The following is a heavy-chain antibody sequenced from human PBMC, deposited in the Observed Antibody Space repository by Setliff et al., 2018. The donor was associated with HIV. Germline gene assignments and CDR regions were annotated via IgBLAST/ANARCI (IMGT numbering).Heavy chain of an antibody. J-gene: IGHJ4*02. D-gene: IGHD3-22*01. CDR1: GGSIKSSSDD. CDR2: IYYSGST. CDR3: ARHSGLGGYYSPFDY. V-gene: IGHV4-39*01. Sequence: SETLSLTCTVSGGSIKSSSDDWGWIRQPPGKGREWIGTIYYSGSTYYNPSLKSRVTISVDTSKNQFSLQLSSVTAADTTVYYCARHSGLGGYYSPFDYWGPGTLVTVSS.